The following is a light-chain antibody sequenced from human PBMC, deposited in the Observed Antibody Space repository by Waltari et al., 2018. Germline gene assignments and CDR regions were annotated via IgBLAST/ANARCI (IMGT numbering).Light chain of an antibody. CDR2: KAS. Sequence: DIQMTQSPSTLSPSVGPRVTITCRASQSISSWLAWNQQKPGKAPKLLLYKASSIESGLPSRCSGSGAETEFTLTISSLQPGGFATYCCQQYNSYPYTFGQGTKLEIK. CDR1: QSISSW. J-gene: IGKJ2*01. V-gene: IGKV1-5*03. CDR3: QQYNSYPYT.